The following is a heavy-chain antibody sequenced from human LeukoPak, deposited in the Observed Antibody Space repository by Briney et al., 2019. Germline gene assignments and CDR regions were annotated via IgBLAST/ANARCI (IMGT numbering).Heavy chain of an antibody. CDR3: ARRNRGSSTSWTLDY. Sequence: PSGTLSLTCTISGDSISSTNWWSWVRQPLGKGLEWIGQIYETGSTNYNSSLKSRVTISLDKSKNQFSLKLSSVTAADTAVYYCARRNRGSSTSWTLDYWGQGILVTVSS. V-gene: IGHV4-4*02. D-gene: IGHD2-8*01. CDR1: GDSISSTNW. J-gene: IGHJ4*02. CDR2: IYETGST.